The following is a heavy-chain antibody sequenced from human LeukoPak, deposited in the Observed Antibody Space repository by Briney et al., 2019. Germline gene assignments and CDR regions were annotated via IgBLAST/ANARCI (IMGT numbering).Heavy chain of an antibody. CDR1: GFTFSSYG. CDR2: ISYGGSNK. Sequence: SGGSLRLSCAASGFTFSSYGMLWVRQAPGKGLEGGAVISYGGSNKYYADSVKGRFTIYRDNSQNTLYLQMNRLRAEDTAVSYCARVSDFDYWGQGTMVTVSS. CDR3: ARVSDFDY. D-gene: IGHD3-3*02. J-gene: IGHJ4*02. V-gene: IGHV3-30*03.